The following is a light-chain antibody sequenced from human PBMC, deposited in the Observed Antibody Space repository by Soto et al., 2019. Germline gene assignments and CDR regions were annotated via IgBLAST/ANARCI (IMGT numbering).Light chain of an antibody. J-gene: IGLJ1*01. V-gene: IGLV2-14*03. CDR2: DVN. CDR1: SSDVGSYDY. Sequence: QSALTQPASVSGSPGQSITFSCTGTSSDVGSYDYVSWHQQHPGKAPKLIIYDVNNRPSGVPSRFSGSKSGNTASLIISGLQTEDEADYYCCAYSPSGTHVFGTGTKLALL. CDR3: CAYSPSGTHV.